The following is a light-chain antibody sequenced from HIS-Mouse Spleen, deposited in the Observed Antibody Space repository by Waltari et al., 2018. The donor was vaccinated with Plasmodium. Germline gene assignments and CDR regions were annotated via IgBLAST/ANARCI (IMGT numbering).Light chain of an antibody. V-gene: IGLV3-10*01. CDR3: YSTDSSGNHRV. J-gene: IGLJ3*02. CDR2: EDS. Sequence: SYELTQPPSVSVSPGHTARITCSGAALPKKYAYWYQQKSGQAPVLVIYEDSKRPSGNPERFSGSSSGTMATLTISGAQVEDEADYYCYSTDSSGNHRVFGGGTKLTVL. CDR1: ALPKKY.